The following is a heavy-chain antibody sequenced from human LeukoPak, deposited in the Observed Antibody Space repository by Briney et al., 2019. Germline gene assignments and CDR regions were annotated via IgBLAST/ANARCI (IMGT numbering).Heavy chain of an antibody. Sequence: GGSLRLSCAASGFTFSSYGMSWVRQAPGKGLEWVSAISGSGGSTYYADSVKGRFTISRDNSKNTLYLQMNSLRAEDTAVYYCAKDRSGSSWYRNNWFDPWGQGTLVTVSS. CDR2: ISGSGGST. CDR1: GFTFSSYG. V-gene: IGHV3-23*01. J-gene: IGHJ5*02. CDR3: AKDRSGSSWYRNNWFDP. D-gene: IGHD6-13*01.